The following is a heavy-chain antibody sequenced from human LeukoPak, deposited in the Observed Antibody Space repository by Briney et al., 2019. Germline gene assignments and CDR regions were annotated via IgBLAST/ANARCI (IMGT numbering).Heavy chain of an antibody. CDR3: AREMAENYKSGWLDY. CDR1: GYTFTSYA. V-gene: IGHV1-3*03. CDR2: INTGNGNT. D-gene: IGHD6-19*01. J-gene: IGHJ4*02. Sequence: ASVKVSCKASGYTFTSYALFWVRQAPGQRLEWMAWINTGNGNTKYSLRFQGRVTITRDTSANTAYLELSSLRSEDMAVYYCAREMAENYKSGWLDYWGQGTLVTVSS.